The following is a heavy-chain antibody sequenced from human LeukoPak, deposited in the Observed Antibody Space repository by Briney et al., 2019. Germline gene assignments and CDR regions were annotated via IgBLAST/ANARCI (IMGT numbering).Heavy chain of an antibody. V-gene: IGHV3-20*04. CDR2: INWNGGST. CDR3: ASVSSSWYYFDY. J-gene: IGHJ4*02. Sequence: GGSLRLSCAASGFTFCDYDMSWVRQAPGKGLEWVSGINWNGGSTVYADSVKGRFTISRDNARNSLYPQMNRLRAEDTAVYYCASVSSSWYYFDYWGQGTLVTVSS. D-gene: IGHD6-13*01. CDR1: GFTFCDYD.